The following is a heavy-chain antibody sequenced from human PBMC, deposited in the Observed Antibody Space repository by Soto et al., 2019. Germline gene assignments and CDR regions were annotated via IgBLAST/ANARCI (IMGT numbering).Heavy chain of an antibody. CDR1: GFTISDYY. CDR2: ISSVGTTT. Sequence: QVQLVESGGGLVKPGGSLRLSCAASGFTISDYYMSWIRQAPGKGLEWVSYISSVGTTTYYADSVKGRFSISRDKSVNTVFLQMNRLRAEDTAVYYCALPSCGGDCYSPFDYWGQGTLVTVSS. D-gene: IGHD2-21*02. J-gene: IGHJ4*02. V-gene: IGHV3-11*01. CDR3: ALPSCGGDCYSPFDY.